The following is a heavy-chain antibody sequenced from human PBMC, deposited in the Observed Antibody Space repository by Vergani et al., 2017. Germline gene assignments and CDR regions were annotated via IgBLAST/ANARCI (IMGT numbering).Heavy chain of an antibody. V-gene: IGHV4-39*01. CDR1: GDSINPSSSF. CDR3: ARGRGDNWYFDL. CDR2: INYVGRT. J-gene: IGHJ2*01. D-gene: IGHD3-10*01. Sequence: QLQLQESGPGLVKPSETLSLICTVSGDSINPSSSFWGWIRQSPGKGLEWIGSINYVGRTYYIPSLQSRATVFDDTSKNQFSLNLTSVNAADTAVYYCARGRGDNWYFDLWGRGTLVTVSS.